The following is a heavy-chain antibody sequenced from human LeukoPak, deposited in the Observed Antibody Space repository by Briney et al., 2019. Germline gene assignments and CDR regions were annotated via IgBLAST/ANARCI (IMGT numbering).Heavy chain of an antibody. D-gene: IGHD2-2*01. Sequence: PGGSLRLSCAASGFTFSTYSMNWVRQAPGKGLEWISYISSSGSTMYYADSVKGRFTISRDNAKNSLYLRVYSLRVEDTAVYYCAPYCSSPTCYEVYFDSWGQGTLVTVSS. V-gene: IGHV3-48*01. CDR3: APYCSSPTCYEVYFDS. CDR2: ISSSGSTM. CDR1: GFTFSTYS. J-gene: IGHJ4*02.